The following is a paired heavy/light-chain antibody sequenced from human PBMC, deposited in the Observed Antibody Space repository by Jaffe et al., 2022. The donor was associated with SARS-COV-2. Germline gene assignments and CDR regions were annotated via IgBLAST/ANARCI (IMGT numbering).Heavy chain of an antibody. V-gene: IGHV3-21*01. CDR1: GFTFSAYK. CDR2: INGRGTFT. CDR3: STDDYGDPS. Sequence: DVKLVESGGGLVKPGGSLRLSCETSGFTFSAYKMNWVRQAPGKGLQWVASINGRGTFTYYGDSVKGRFTISRDSAQSLFLQMDNLRPEDTGTYYCSTDDYGDPSWGRGTLVTVSS. D-gene: IGHD4-17*01. J-gene: IGHJ5*02.
Light chain of an antibody. J-gene: IGLJ2*01. CDR3: NGRDTNGYHVL. CDR1: SLSGYY. Sequence: SDLTQDPAVAVALGQTVTITCQGDSLSGYYATWYQQKPGQAPTVVLYGKNNRPADVPDRFSGSSSGATSSLIITGAQAEDEAVYYCNGRDTNGYHVLFGGGTTLTVL. CDR2: GKN. V-gene: IGLV3-19*01.